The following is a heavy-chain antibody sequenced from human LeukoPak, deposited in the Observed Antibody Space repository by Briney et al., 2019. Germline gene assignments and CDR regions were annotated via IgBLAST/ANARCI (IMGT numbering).Heavy chain of an antibody. CDR2: IYNSGST. CDR1: GGSVSSYY. D-gene: IGHD3-10*01. V-gene: IGHV4-59*02. CDR3: ARHQDWFGEPETFDY. J-gene: IGHJ4*02. Sequence: PSETLSLTCTVSGGSVSSYYWSWIRQPPGEGLEWIAYIYNSGSTNYNSSLKSRVTISVDTSKNQFSLKLSSVTAADTAVYYCARHQDWFGEPETFDYWGQGTLVTVSS.